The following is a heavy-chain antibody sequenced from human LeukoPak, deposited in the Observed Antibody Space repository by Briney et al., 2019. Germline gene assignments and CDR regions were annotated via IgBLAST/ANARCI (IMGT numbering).Heavy chain of an antibody. J-gene: IGHJ3*01. CDR3: ARAALYYYGSGSYSGDL. CDR2: INPNSGGT. D-gene: IGHD3-10*01. Sequence: ASVKVSCKASGYTFTGYYMHWVRQAPGQGLEWMGWINPNSGGTNYAQKFQGRVTMTRDTSISTAYMELRSLRSDDTAVYYCARAALYYYGSGSYSGDLWGQGTMVTVSS. V-gene: IGHV1-2*02. CDR1: GYTFTGYY.